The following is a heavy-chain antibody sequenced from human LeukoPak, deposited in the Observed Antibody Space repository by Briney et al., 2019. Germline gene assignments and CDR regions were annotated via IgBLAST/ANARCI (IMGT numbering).Heavy chain of an antibody. CDR2: FDPEDGET. D-gene: IGHD2-15*01. Sequence: GASVKVSCKVSGDTFTEFPMHWVRQAPGKGLEWMGSFDPEDGETIYAQEFQGRVTMTEDTSTDTAYMELSSLRSDDTAVYYCTVEKSYLLSNWFDPWGQGTLVTVSS. V-gene: IGHV1-24*01. CDR3: TVEKSYLLSNWFDP. CDR1: GDTFTEFP. J-gene: IGHJ5*02.